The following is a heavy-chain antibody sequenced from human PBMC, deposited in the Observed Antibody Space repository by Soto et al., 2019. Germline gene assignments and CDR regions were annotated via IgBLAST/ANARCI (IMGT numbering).Heavy chain of an antibody. CDR2: IKQDGSEK. D-gene: IGHD5-12*01. CDR3: ASQRRDGYFGDY. V-gene: IGHV3-7*01. Sequence: GGSLRLSRAVSVFTFSNYWMTWVRQAPGKGLEWVANIKQDGSEKHYVDSVKGQFTISRDNAKKSVYLQMNSLRAEDTAVYYSASQRRDGYFGDYWGQGTLVTVSS. J-gene: IGHJ4*02. CDR1: VFTFSNYW.